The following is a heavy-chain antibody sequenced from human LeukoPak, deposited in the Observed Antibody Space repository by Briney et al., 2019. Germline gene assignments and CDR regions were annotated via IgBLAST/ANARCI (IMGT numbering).Heavy chain of an antibody. CDR1: GGSISSTGYY. Sequence: KTSETLSLTCTVSGGSISSTGYYWGWIRQPPEKGLEWIGDIYYSGSTYYNPSLKSRVTISVDTSKNQFSLKLSSVTAADTAVYYCARSYDFWSGYQFDPWGQGTLVTVSS. V-gene: IGHV4-39*07. J-gene: IGHJ5*02. CDR3: ARSYDFWSGYQFDP. D-gene: IGHD3-3*01. CDR2: IYYSGST.